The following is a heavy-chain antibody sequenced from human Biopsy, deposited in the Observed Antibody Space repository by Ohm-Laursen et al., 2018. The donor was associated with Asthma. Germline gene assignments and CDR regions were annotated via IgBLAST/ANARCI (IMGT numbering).Heavy chain of an antibody. D-gene: IGHD1-1*01. V-gene: IGHV3-30*01. Sequence: SLRLSCSASGFSFSNFAIHWVRQAPGKELEWVGVISKDASTQDYADSVKGRFTMARDNSKNTLDLQMNSLREEDTAVYYCVRGGTDDAFDIWGQGTVVSVSS. CDR2: ISKDASTQ. CDR1: GFSFSNFA. CDR3: VRGGTDDAFDI. J-gene: IGHJ3*02.